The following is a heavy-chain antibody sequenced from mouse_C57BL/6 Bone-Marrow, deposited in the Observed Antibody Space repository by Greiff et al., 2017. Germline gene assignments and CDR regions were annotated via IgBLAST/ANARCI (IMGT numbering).Heavy chain of an antibody. D-gene: IGHD1-3*01. CDR3: ARSGIYPYAMDY. CDR1: GYTFTSYW. CDR2: IHPNSGST. J-gene: IGHJ4*01. Sequence: QVQLQQPGAELVKPGASVKLSCKASGYTFTSYWMHWVKQRPGQGLEWIGMIHPNSGSTNYNEKFKSKATLTVDKSSSTAYMQLSSLTSEDSAVYYCARSGIYPYAMDYWGQGTSVTVSS. V-gene: IGHV1-64*01.